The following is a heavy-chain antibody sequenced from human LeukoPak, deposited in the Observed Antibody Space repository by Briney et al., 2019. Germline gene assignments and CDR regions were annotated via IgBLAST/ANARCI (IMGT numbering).Heavy chain of an antibody. CDR2: IYYSGST. CDR3: ASTTVTFYYYGMDV. J-gene: IGHJ6*02. CDR1: GGSIRSSYYY. V-gene: IGHV4-39*01. D-gene: IGHD4-17*01. Sequence: SETLSLTCTVSGGSIRSSYYYWGWIRQPPGKGLEWIGSIYYSGSTNYNPSLKSRVTISVDTSKNQFSLKLSSVTAADTAVYYCASTTVTFYYYGMDVWGQGTTVTVSS.